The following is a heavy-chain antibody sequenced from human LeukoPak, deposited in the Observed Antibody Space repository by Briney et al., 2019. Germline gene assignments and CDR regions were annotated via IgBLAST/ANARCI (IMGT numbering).Heavy chain of an antibody. Sequence: GGSLRLSCTASGFTFGDYAMSWVRQAPGKGLEWVGFIRSKAYGGTTEYAASVKGRFTISRDDSKSIAYLQMNSLKTEDTAVYYCTRDDGRVLDYWGQGTLVTVSS. V-gene: IGHV3-49*04. CDR3: TRDDGRVLDY. D-gene: IGHD1-26*01. CDR1: GFTFGDYA. CDR2: IRSKAYGGTT. J-gene: IGHJ4*02.